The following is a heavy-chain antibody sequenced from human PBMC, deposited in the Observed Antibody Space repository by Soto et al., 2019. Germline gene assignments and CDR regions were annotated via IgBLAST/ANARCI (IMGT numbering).Heavy chain of an antibody. CDR1: GYTFTSYA. J-gene: IGHJ4*02. D-gene: IGHD6-13*01. Sequence: ASVKVSCKASGYTFTSYAMHWVRQAPGQRLEWMGWINAGNGNTKYSQKFQGRVTITRDTSASTAYMELSSLRSEDTAVYYCARDLRAYSNSWLVFDYWGQGTLVTVSS. V-gene: IGHV1-3*01. CDR3: ARDLRAYSNSWLVFDY. CDR2: INAGNGNT.